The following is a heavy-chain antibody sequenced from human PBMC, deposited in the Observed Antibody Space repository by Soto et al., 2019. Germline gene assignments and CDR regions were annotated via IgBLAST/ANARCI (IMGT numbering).Heavy chain of an antibody. CDR1: GFNFSSYG. V-gene: IGHV3-33*01. J-gene: IGHJ4*02. CDR2: IWSDGSNK. D-gene: IGHD3-9*01. CDR3: ARVFDTYYFDS. Sequence: GGSLRLSCAASGFNFSSYGIHWVRQAPGKGLEWVAVIWSDGSNKYYADSVKGRFTISRDNSKKTLYLQMNGLRAEDTAVYYCARVFDTYYFDSWGQGNMVTVSS.